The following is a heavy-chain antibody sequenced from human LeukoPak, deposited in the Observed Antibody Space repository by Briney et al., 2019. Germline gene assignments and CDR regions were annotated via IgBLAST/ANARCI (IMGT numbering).Heavy chain of an antibody. CDR3: ARDVDTAMVNFDY. V-gene: IGHV4-38-2*02. J-gene: IGHJ4*02. D-gene: IGHD5-18*01. Sequence: SETLSLICTVSGYSISSGYYWGWIRQPPGKGLEWTGSIYHSGSTYYNPSLKSRVTISVDTSKNQFSLKLSSVTAADTAVYYCARDVDTAMVNFDYWGQGTLVTVSS. CDR2: IYHSGST. CDR1: GYSISSGYY.